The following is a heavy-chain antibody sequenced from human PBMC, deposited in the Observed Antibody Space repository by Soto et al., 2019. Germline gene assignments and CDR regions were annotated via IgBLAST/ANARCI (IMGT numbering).Heavy chain of an antibody. J-gene: IGHJ4*02. D-gene: IGHD5-12*01. V-gene: IGHV3-30*18. CDR2: ISYDGSNK. CDR1: GFTFSTYG. CDR3: AKGGWKHIVATIYFAY. Sequence: GGSLRLSCAASGFTFSTYGMHWVRQAPGKGLEWVAVISYDGSNKYYADSVKGRFTISRDNSKNTLYLQMNSLRAEDTAVYYCAKGGWKHIVATIYFAYRGQGTLVTVSS.